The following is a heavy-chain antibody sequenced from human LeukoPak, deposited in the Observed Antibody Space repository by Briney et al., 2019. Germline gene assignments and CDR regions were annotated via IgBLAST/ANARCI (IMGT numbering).Heavy chain of an antibody. Sequence: SQTLSLTCTVSGGSISSGDYYWSWIRQPPGKGLEWIGYIYYSGSTYYIPSLKSRVTISVDTSKNQFSLKLSSVTAADTAVYYCASGSVDFCSSTSCPVYYFDYWGQGTLVTVSS. V-gene: IGHV4-30-4*01. CDR3: ASGSVDFCSSTSCPVYYFDY. D-gene: IGHD2-2*01. CDR2: IYYSGST. J-gene: IGHJ4*02. CDR1: GGSISSGDYY.